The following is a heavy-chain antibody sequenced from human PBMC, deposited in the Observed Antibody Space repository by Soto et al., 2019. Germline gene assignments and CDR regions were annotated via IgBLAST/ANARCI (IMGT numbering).Heavy chain of an antibody. CDR1: GFTFDDYA. Sequence: AGGSLRLSCAASGFTFDDYAMHWVRQAPGKGLEWVSGISWNSGSIGYADSVKGRFTISRDNAKNSLYLQMNSLRAEDTALYYCAKDRGSSGPRAFDIWGQGTMVTVSS. V-gene: IGHV3-9*01. CDR3: AKDRGSSGPRAFDI. D-gene: IGHD6-19*01. CDR2: ISWNSGSI. J-gene: IGHJ3*02.